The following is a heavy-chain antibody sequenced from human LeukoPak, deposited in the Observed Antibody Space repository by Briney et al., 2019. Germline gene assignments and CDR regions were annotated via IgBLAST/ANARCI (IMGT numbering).Heavy chain of an antibody. CDR1: GFTFSSYW. Sequence: PGGSLGLSCAASGFTFSSYWMSWVRQAPGKGLEWVANIKQDGSEKYYVDSVKGRFTISRDNAKNSLYLQMNSLRAEDTAVYYCARDRKFWNPAPRYHFDYWGQGTLVTVSS. CDR2: IKQDGSEK. J-gene: IGHJ4*02. CDR3: ARDRKFWNPAPRYHFDY. D-gene: IGHD1-1*01. V-gene: IGHV3-7*01.